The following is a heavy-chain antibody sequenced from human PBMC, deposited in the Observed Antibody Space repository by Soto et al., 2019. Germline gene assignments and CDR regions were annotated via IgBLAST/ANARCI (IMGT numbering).Heavy chain of an antibody. D-gene: IGHD6-13*01. CDR3: ATDSAAAGTDYYYYYYGMDV. CDR1: GYTLTELS. CDR2: FDPEDGET. V-gene: IGHV1-24*01. Sequence: GASVKVSCKVSGYTLTELSMHWVRQAPGKGLEWMGGFDPEDGETIYAQKFQGRVTMTEDTSTDTAYMELSSLRSEDTAVYYCATDSAAAGTDYYYYYYGMDVWGQGTTVTVSS. J-gene: IGHJ6*02.